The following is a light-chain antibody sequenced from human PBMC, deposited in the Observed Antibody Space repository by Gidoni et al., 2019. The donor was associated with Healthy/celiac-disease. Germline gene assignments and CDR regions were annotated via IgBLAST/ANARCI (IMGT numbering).Light chain of an antibody. Sequence: EIVLTQSPATLSLSPGERAILSCRASQSVSSYLAWYQQKPGQAPRLLIDDASNRATGIPARFSGSGSGTDFTLTISSLEPEDFAVYYCQQRSNWRITFGQGTRLEIK. CDR1: QSVSSY. V-gene: IGKV3-11*01. CDR2: DAS. J-gene: IGKJ5*01. CDR3: QQRSNWRIT.